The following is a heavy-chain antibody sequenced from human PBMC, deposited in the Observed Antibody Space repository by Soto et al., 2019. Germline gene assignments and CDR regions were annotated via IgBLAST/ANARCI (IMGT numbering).Heavy chain of an antibody. V-gene: IGHV1-18*04. CDR2: ISAYNGNT. CDR1: GYTFTSYG. CDR3: ARGVSGYSGYDFPYYYYYGMDV. Sequence: VASVKVSCKASGYTFTSYGISWVRQAPGQGLEWMGWISAYNGNTNYAQKLQGRVTMTTDTSTSTAYMELRSLRSDDTAVYYCARGVSGYSGYDFPYYYYYGMDVWGQGTTVTVSS. D-gene: IGHD5-12*01. J-gene: IGHJ6*02.